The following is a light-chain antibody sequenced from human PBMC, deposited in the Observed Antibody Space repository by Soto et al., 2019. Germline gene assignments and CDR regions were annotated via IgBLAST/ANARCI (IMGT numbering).Light chain of an antibody. Sequence: QSVLTQPPSASGSPGQSVTISCTGTSSDVGGYNYVSWYQQHPGKAPKLMIYEVSKRPSGVSNRFSGSKSGNTASLTISGLQAEDEADYYCSSYTSSSTLLYVFGTGTKVTVL. CDR2: EVS. CDR3: SSYTSSSTLLYV. CDR1: SSDVGGYNY. J-gene: IGLJ1*01. V-gene: IGLV2-14*01.